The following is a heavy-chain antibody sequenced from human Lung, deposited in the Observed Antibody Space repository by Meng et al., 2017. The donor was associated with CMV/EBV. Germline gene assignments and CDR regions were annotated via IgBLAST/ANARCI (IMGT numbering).Heavy chain of an antibody. J-gene: IGHJ1*01. CDR1: GGSISSYY. D-gene: IGHD5-24*01. V-gene: IGHV4-4*07. CDR3: ARGSRDEAFQH. CDR2: IYTSGST. Sequence: QVQMQETGTSLVKPSETLSPTCTGSGGSISSYYWSWIRQPAGKGLEWIGRIYTSGSTNYNPSLKSRVTMSVDTSKNQFSLKLSSVTAADTAVYYCARGSRDEAFQHWGQGTLVTVSS.